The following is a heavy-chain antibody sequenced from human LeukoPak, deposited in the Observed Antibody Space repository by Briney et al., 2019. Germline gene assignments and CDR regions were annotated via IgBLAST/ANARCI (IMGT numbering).Heavy chain of an antibody. Sequence: GGSLRLSCSASGFTVSSNFMSWVRQAPGKGLEWVSVIYSGDSTYYADSVKGRFTISRDNSKNTLYLQMNSLRAEDTAVYYCARFYCRGYTCYFRYGMDVWGQGTTVTVPS. J-gene: IGHJ6*02. CDR1: GFTVSSNF. CDR2: IYSGDST. V-gene: IGHV3-66*02. D-gene: IGHD2-15*01. CDR3: ARFYCRGYTCYFRYGMDV.